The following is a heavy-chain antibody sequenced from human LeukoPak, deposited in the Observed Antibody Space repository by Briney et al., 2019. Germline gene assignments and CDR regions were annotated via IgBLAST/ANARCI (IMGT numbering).Heavy chain of an antibody. CDR3: ARAHITIFGVVTYPFDY. Sequence: GGSLRLSCAASGFTFSSSEMNWVRQAPGKGLEWVSSISSSSRYIYYADSVKGRFTISRDNAKNSLYLQMNSLRAEDTAVYYCARAHITIFGVVTYPFDYWGQGTLVTVSS. CDR1: GFTFSSSE. CDR2: ISSSSRYI. V-gene: IGHV3-21*01. J-gene: IGHJ4*02. D-gene: IGHD3-3*01.